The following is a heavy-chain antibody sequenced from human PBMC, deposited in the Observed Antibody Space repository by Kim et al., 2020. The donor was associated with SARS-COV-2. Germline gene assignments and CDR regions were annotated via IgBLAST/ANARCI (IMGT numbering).Heavy chain of an antibody. CDR3: ARGASSSSWFDP. CDR2: SGGQ. Sequence: SGGQNYAKKFQGRVTMTRDTSISTAYMELSRLRSDDTAVYYCARGASSSSWFDPWGQGTLVTVSS. D-gene: IGHD6-13*01. V-gene: IGHV1-2*02. J-gene: IGHJ5*02.